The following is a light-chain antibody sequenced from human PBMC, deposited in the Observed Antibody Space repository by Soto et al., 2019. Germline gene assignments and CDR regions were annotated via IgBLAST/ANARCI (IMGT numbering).Light chain of an antibody. V-gene: IGLV2-14*01. CDR3: SSYTSSSPVV. CDR1: SSDVGGYNY. J-gene: IGLJ2*01. Sequence: QSVLTQPXSVSGSPGQSITIXCTGTSSDVGGYNYVSWYQQHPGKAPKLMIYDVSNRPSGVSNRFSGSKSGNXASLTISGLXXEDXADYYXSSYTSSSPVVFGGGTKVTXX. CDR2: DVS.